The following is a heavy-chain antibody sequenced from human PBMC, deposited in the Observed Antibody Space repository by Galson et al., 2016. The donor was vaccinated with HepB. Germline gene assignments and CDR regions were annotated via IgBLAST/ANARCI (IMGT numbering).Heavy chain of an antibody. V-gene: IGHV3-74*01. CDR2: IRGDGSIT. CDR1: GFTFSTYW. Sequence: SLRLSCAASGFTFSTYWMHWVRQAPGKGLVWVSRIRGDGSITSYADSVKGRFTISRDNAKNTLHLQMNSLRVEDTAVYYCAGSDYADYWGQGTLVTVSS. CDR3: AGSDYADY. J-gene: IGHJ4*02.